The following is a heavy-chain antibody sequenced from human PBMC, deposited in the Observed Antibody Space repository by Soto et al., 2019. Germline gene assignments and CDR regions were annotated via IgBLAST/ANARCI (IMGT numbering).Heavy chain of an antibody. J-gene: IGHJ6*03. V-gene: IGHV4-61*08. CDR1: GFSISSGGYY. CDR3: ARGPAYGDNYYYYYYMDV. CDR2: IYYSGST. D-gene: IGHD4-17*01. Sequence: SETLSLTCPVSGFSISSGGYYWSWIRQHPGKGLEWIGYIYYSGSTNYNPSLKSRVTISVDTSKNQFSLKLSSVTAADTAVYYCARGPAYGDNYYYYYYMDVWGKGTTVTVSS.